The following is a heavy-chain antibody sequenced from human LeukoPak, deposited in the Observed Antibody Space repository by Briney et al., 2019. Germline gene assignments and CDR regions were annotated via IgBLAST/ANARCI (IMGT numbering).Heavy chain of an antibody. J-gene: IGHJ4*02. CDR1: GITLGGYW. CDR2: IKPDGSEE. D-gene: IGHD1-26*01. V-gene: IGHV3-7*01. CDR3: VRDRGRASTDY. Sequence: PGGSLRLSCAASGITLGGYWMSWVRRAPGKGLEWVANIKPDGSEENYVDSVKGRFTISRDNAKNSLSLQMNSLRADDTAVYYCVRDRGRASTDYWGQGTLVTVSS.